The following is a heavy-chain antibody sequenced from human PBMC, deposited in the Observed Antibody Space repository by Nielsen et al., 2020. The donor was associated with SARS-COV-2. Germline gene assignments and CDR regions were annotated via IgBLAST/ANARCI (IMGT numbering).Heavy chain of an antibody. Sequence: SGPTLVKPTETLTLTCTVSGFSLSNARMGVSWIRQPPGKALEWLAHIFSNDEKSYSTSLKSRLTISKDTSKSQVVLTMTNMDPVDTATYYCARTKPLIYYASSGYYLFDYWGQGTLVTVSS. V-gene: IGHV2-26*01. CDR2: IFSNDEK. CDR3: ARTKPLIYYASSGYYLFDY. J-gene: IGHJ4*02. D-gene: IGHD3-22*01. CDR1: GFSLSNARMG.